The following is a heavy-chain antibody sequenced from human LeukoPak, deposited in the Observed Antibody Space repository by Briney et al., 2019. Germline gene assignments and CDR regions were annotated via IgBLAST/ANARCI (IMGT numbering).Heavy chain of an antibody. CDR2: ISYSGST. J-gene: IGHJ4*02. Sequence: SETLSLTCTVSGGSISRSTYYWGWIRQPPGMGLEWIGSISYSGSTYYNSSLKSRVTISSDTSRNQFSLRLSSVTAADTAVYYCARLDSGGYFFDYWGQGSLVTVSS. CDR3: ARLDSGGYFFDY. CDR1: GGSISRSTYY. V-gene: IGHV4-39*01. D-gene: IGHD4-23*01.